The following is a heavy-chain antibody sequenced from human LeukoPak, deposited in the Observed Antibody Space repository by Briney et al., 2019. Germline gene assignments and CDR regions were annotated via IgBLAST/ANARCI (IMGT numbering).Heavy chain of an antibody. J-gene: IGHJ5*02. V-gene: IGHV1-8*01. Sequence: ASVKVSCKASGYTFTSYDINWVRQATGQGPEWMGWMNPNSGNTGYAQKFQGRVTMTRNTSISTAYMELSSLRPEDTAVYYCAISYCSGGSCYQNWFDPWGQGTLVTVSS. CDR2: MNPNSGNT. D-gene: IGHD2-15*01. CDR1: GYTFTSYD. CDR3: AISYCSGGSCYQNWFDP.